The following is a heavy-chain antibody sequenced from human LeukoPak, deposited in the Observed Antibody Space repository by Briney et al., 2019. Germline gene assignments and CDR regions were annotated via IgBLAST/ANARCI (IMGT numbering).Heavy chain of an antibody. CDR1: GYTFTSYY. Sequence: ASVNVSCKPSGYTFTSYYIHWVRQAPGQGLEWMGIINPSGGSTSYAQKFKGRVTMTRDTPTSTVYLELSSLRDEDTAVYYCARGGLHGSGWGDFGNWGQGTLVTVSS. J-gene: IGHJ4*02. CDR2: INPSGGST. V-gene: IGHV1-46*01. CDR3: ARGGLHGSGWGDFGN. D-gene: IGHD6-19*01.